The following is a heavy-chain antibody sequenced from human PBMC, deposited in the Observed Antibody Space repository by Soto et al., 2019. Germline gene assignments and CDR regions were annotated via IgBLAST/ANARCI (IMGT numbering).Heavy chain of an antibody. V-gene: IGHV4-30-2*01. D-gene: IGHD3-10*01. CDR2: IYHSGNT. CDR1: GGSISSGGYS. CDR3: ARDGVGYGSGSFDY. Sequence: QLQLQESGSGLVKPSQTLSLTCAVSGGSISSGGYSWSWIRQPPGKGLEWIGYIYHSGNTYYNPSLKSRVTISVDRSNNQFSLKLSSVTAADTAVYYCARDGVGYGSGSFDYWGQGTLVTVSS. J-gene: IGHJ4*02.